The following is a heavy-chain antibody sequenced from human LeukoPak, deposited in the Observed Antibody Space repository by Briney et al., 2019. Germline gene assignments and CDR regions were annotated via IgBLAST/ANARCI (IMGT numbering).Heavy chain of an antibody. V-gene: IGHV3-43*01. D-gene: IGHD2-15*01. CDR3: AKDILDHEGSFDY. Sequence: GGSLRLSCAASGFTFDDYTMHWVRQAPGKGLEWVSLISWDGSSTYYADSVKGRFTISRDNSKNSLYLQMNSLRTEDTALYYCAKDILDHEGSFDYWGQGTLVTVSS. CDR1: GFTFDDYT. J-gene: IGHJ4*02. CDR2: ISWDGSST.